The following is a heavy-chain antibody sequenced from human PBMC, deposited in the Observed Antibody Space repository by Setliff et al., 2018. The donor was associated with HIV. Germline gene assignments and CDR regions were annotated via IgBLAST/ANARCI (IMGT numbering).Heavy chain of an antibody. J-gene: IGHJ4*02. Sequence: SVKVSCKASGGTFSSYAVSWVRQAPGQGLEWMGGLIPLFGTPNYAQKFQGRITIAAVEATSTAYMELSSLTFDDTAVYYCARRGGYGDYPLYFDYWGQGTLVTVSS. D-gene: IGHD4-17*01. CDR2: LIPLFGTP. CDR3: ARRGGYGDYPLYFDY. V-gene: IGHV1-69*13. CDR1: GGTFSSYA.